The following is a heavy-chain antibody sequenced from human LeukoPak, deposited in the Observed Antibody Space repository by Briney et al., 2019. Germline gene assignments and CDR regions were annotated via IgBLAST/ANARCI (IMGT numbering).Heavy chain of an antibody. V-gene: IGHV3-11*01. J-gene: IGHJ5*02. CDR3: ARDHVGYCSSTSCLNWFDP. CDR2: ISSSGSTI. D-gene: IGHD2-2*01. CDR1: GFTFSDYY. Sequence: GGSLRLSCAASGFTFSDYYMSWIRQAPGKGLEWVSYISSSGSTIYYADSVKGRFTISRDNAKNSLYLQMNSLRAEDTAVYYCARDHVGYCSSTSCLNWFDPWGQGTLVTVSS.